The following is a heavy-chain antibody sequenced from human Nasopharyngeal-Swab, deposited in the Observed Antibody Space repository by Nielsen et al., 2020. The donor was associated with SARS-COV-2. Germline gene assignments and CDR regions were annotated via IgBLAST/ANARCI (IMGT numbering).Heavy chain of an antibody. J-gene: IGHJ4*02. Sequence: GESLKISCAASGFTFSSYSMNWVRQAPGKGLEWVANIKQDGSEKYYVDSVKGRFTISRDNAKNSLYLQMHSLRNEDTAVYYCARKSGSYSFFDHWGQGTLVTVSS. CDR3: ARKSGSYSFFDH. CDR1: GFTFSSYS. D-gene: IGHD1-26*01. CDR2: IKQDGSEK. V-gene: IGHV3-7*01.